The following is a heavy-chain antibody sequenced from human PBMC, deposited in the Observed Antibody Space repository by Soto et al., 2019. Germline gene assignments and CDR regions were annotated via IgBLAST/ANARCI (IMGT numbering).Heavy chain of an antibody. D-gene: IGHD4-4*01. J-gene: IGHJ4*02. Sequence: QVQLQESGPGLVKPSGTLSLPCAVSGGSISSTNWWRWVRQAPGKGLEWIGEIYHSGSTNYNPSLESRVSISVDKSRNQYSLNLSSVTAADTAVYYCARQRPYRSFRHFWGQGTLVTVSS. CDR2: IYHSGST. CDR3: ARQRPYRSFRHF. V-gene: IGHV4-4*02. CDR1: GGSISSTNW.